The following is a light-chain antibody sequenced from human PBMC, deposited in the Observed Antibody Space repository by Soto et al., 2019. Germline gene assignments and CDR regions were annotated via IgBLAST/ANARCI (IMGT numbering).Light chain of an antibody. Sequence: QSVLTQPASVSGSPGQSITISCTGTSSDVGGYNYVSWYQHYPGKAPKLMIYEVSNRPSGVSNRCSGSKSGNMASLTISGLQADDEADYYCSSYTSSSTVVFGGGTKLTVL. CDR2: EVS. CDR1: SSDVGGYNY. CDR3: SSYTSSSTVV. J-gene: IGLJ2*01. V-gene: IGLV2-14*01.